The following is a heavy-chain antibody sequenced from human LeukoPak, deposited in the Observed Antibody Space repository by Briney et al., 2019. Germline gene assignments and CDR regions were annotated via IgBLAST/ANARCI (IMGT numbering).Heavy chain of an antibody. CDR1: GFTFSSYG. Sequence: GGSLRLSCAASGFTFSSYGMHWVRQAPGKGPEWVAVIWYDGSNKYYADSVKGRFTISRDNSKNTLYLQMNSLRAEDTAVYYCARDMDYYDSSGYADYWGQGTLVTVSS. V-gene: IGHV3-33*01. J-gene: IGHJ4*02. CDR3: ARDMDYYDSSGYADY. D-gene: IGHD3-22*01. CDR2: IWYDGSNK.